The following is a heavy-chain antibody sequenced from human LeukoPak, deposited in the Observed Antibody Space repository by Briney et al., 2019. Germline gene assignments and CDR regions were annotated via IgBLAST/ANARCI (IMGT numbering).Heavy chain of an antibody. CDR1: GGTFSSYT. CDR3: ASIVVVAAAHHAFDL. D-gene: IGHD2-2*01. V-gene: IGHV1-69*02. J-gene: IGHJ3*01. Sequence: SVKVSCKASGGTFSSYTISWVRQAPGQGLEWMGRIIPILGIANYAQKFQGRVTITADKSTSTAYMELSSLRSEDTAVYYCASIVVVAAAHHAFDLWGQGTMVTVSS. CDR2: IIPILGIA.